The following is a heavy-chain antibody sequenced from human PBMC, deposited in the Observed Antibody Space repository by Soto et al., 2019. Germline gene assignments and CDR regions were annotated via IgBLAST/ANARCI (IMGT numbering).Heavy chain of an antibody. J-gene: IGHJ4*01. Sequence: GGSLRLSCEAPGFTISGCSMNWVRQAPGKGLEWLAYITIRTGNIVYADSVRGRFTISADNAENSVFLQMNSLRDEDTAVYFCVRDRDLDRDMVHADLWGQGTLVTVSS. D-gene: IGHD5-18*01. CDR2: ITIRTGNI. V-gene: IGHV3-48*02. CDR1: GFTISGCS. CDR3: VRDRDLDRDMVHADL.